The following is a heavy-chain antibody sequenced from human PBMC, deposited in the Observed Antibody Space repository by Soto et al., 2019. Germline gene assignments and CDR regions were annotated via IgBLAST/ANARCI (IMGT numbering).Heavy chain of an antibody. CDR1: GYTFTSYG. CDR3: ARDQDRYPNNWFDP. D-gene: IGHD1-1*01. V-gene: IGHV1-18*01. CDR2: ISAYNGNT. Sequence: GASVKVSCKASGYTFTSYGISWVRQAPGQGLEWMGWISAYNGNTNYAQKLQGRVTMTTDTSTSTAYMELRSLRSDDTAVYYCARDQDRYPNNWFDPWGQGTLVTVSS. J-gene: IGHJ5*02.